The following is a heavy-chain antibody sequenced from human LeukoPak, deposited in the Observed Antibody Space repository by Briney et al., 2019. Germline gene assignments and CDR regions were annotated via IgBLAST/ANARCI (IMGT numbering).Heavy chain of an antibody. J-gene: IGHJ4*02. V-gene: IGHV4-61*01. CDR3: ARARDCSSTSCYILGDY. D-gene: IGHD2-2*02. Sequence: SETLSLTCTVSGGSVSSGSYYWSWIRQPPGKGLEWIGYIYYSGSTKYNPSLKSRVTISADTSKNQFSLKLSSVTAADTAVYYCARARDCSSTSCYILGDYWGQGTLVTVSS. CDR1: GGSVSSGSYY. CDR2: IYYSGST.